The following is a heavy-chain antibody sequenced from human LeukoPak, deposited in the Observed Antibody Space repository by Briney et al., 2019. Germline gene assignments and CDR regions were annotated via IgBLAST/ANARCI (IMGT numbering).Heavy chain of an antibody. CDR3: ARVSTPEGLHY. V-gene: IGHV3-11*01. D-gene: IGHD1-14*01. J-gene: IGHJ4*02. CDR2: ISSSGSTI. Sequence: GGSLRLSCAAAGFTFSDYYISWISQAPGEGLEWVSYISSSGSTIYYADSVKGRFTISRDNAKNSLYLQMNSLRAEDTAVYYCARVSTPEGLHYWGQGTLVTVSS. CDR1: GFTFSDYY.